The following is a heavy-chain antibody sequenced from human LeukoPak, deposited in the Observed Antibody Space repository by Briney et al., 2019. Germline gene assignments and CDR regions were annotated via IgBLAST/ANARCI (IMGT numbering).Heavy chain of an antibody. CDR1: GFTFSSHG. CDR3: ARVTYGSGTYGAFDY. CDR2: ISGSGDNT. Sequence: GGSLRLSCAASGFTFSSHGMSWVRQAPGKGREWVSTISGSGDNTYYADSVKGRFTIPRDNSKNTLYLQMNSLRAEDTAVYYCARVTYGSGTYGAFDYWGQGTLVTVSS. V-gene: IGHV3-23*01. J-gene: IGHJ4*02. D-gene: IGHD3-10*01.